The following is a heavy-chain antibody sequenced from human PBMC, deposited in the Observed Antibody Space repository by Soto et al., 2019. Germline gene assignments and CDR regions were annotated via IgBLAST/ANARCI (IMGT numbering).Heavy chain of an antibody. V-gene: IGHV3-33*01. D-gene: IGHD3-16*01. CDR1: AFTFSSYG. Sequence: GGFLRLSCAASAFTFSSYGMHWVRQAPGKGLEWVAVIWYDGSNKYYADSVKGRFTISRDNSKNTLYLQMNSLRAEDTAVYYCARNPRNYGTLYYYYYGMDVWGQGTTVTVSS. CDR2: IWYDGSNK. J-gene: IGHJ6*02. CDR3: ARNPRNYGTLYYYYYGMDV.